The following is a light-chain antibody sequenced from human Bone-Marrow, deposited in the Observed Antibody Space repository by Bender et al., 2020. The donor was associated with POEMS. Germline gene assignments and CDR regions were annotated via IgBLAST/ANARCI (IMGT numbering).Light chain of an antibody. CDR1: TSNIGNHG. Sequence: QSVVTQPPSLSEAPRQRVTISCSGSTSNIGNHGVNWYQQLPGEAPKLLIYYDDLLTPWVSDRFSASKSGTSASLAISKLQSEDESLYYCSAWADSLSGWVFGRATKLAVL. CDR3: SAWADSLSGWV. CDR2: YDD. J-gene: IGLJ3*02. V-gene: IGLV1-36*01.